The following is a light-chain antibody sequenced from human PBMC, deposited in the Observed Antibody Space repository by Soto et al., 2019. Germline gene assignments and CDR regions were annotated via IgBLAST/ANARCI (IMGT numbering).Light chain of an antibody. V-gene: IGKV1-5*01. J-gene: IGKJ1*01. CDR3: QRYHSYSWT. CDR2: DAS. Sequence: DIQMTQSPSTLSASVGDRVTITSRASQSISSWLAWYQQKPGKAPKLLIYDASSLESGIPSRFSGSGSGTEFSLPFSSLQPDDFATYYCQRYHSYSWTFGQGTKVEIK. CDR1: QSISSW.